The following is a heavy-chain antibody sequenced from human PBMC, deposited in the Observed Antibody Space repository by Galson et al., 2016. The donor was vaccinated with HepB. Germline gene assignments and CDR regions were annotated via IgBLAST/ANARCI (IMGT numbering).Heavy chain of an antibody. CDR3: VRDSGTYPGYYDF. J-gene: IGHJ4*02. CDR1: GFMFITYW. D-gene: IGHD1-26*01. Sequence: SLRLSCAASGFMFITYWMQWVRQAPGKGLVWVSLIDPDGTTIDYADSVRGRFSISMDNAKNTMSLQMNSLRVEDMGVSYCVRDSGTYPGYYDFWGQGTLVTVFS. CDR2: IDPDGTTI. V-gene: IGHV3-74*01.